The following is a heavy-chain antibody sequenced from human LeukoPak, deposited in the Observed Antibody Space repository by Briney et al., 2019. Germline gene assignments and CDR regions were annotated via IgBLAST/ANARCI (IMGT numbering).Heavy chain of an antibody. CDR3: AKDLGLSGDPPVYFDS. V-gene: IGHV3-23*01. J-gene: IGHJ4*02. CDR2: IGDSGVRT. Sequence: GRSLRLSCAASGFTFSGYGMNWVRQAPGKGLEWVSGIGDSGVRTYYEDSVKGRFTVSRDNSKNTLYLQMNSLRAEDTAVYYCAKDLGLSGDPPVYFDSWGQGTLVTVSS. D-gene: IGHD2-21*02. CDR1: GFTFSGYG.